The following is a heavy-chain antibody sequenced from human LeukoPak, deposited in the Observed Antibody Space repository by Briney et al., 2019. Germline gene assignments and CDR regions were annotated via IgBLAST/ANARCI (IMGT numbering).Heavy chain of an antibody. D-gene: IGHD1-26*01. CDR2: INPSGGST. CDR1: GYTFASYY. V-gene: IGHV1-46*01. Sequence: ASVKVSCKASGYTFASYYMHWVRQAPGQGLEWMGIINPSGGSTSYAQKFQGRVTMTRDMSTSTVYMELSSLRSEDTAVYYCARRAGATSWFDPWGQGTLVTVSS. CDR3: ARRAGATSWFDP. J-gene: IGHJ5*02.